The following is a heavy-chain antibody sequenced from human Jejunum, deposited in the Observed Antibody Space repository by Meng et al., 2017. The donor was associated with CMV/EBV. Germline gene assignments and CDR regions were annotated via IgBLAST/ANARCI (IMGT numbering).Heavy chain of an antibody. CDR2: VYSSGIT. V-gene: IGHV4-59*01. CDR3: ARSTSLDY. J-gene: IGHJ4*02. Sequence: QVQLQESGPGLVKPSETLSLTCTVSGSSIRSYFYNWIRQPPGKGLEWIANVYSSGITNYNPSLKGRVTISLDTSKNQFSLRLTSVTAADTAVYYCARSTSLDYWGQGTLFTVSS. CDR1: GSSIRSYF.